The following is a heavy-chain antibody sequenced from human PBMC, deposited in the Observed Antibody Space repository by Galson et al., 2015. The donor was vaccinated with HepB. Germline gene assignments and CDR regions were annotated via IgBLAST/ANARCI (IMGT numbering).Heavy chain of an antibody. CDR3: AKAGTMRNSRPFDY. CDR1: GFTFSSYG. V-gene: IGHV3-33*06. CDR2: IWNDGSNK. D-gene: IGHD5-18*01. J-gene: IGHJ4*02. Sequence: SLRLSCAASGFTFSSYGMHWVRQAPGKGLEWVAVIWNDGSNKYYADSVKGRFTISRDNSKNTLYLQMNSLRAEDTAVYYCAKAGTMRNSRPFDYWGQGTLVTASS.